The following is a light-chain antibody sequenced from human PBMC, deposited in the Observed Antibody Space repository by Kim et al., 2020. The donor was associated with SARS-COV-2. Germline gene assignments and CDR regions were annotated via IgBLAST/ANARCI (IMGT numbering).Light chain of an antibody. J-gene: IGLJ3*02. CDR1: RLRTYY. Sequence: ALGQTVRIECQGDRLRTYYINWYQQKPGQAPVLVIHGENNRPSGIPDRVSGSRSGNTASLTITGAQAEDEADYYCNSRDISGNHLVFGGGTKLTVL. CDR2: GEN. CDR3: NSRDISGNHLV. V-gene: IGLV3-19*01.